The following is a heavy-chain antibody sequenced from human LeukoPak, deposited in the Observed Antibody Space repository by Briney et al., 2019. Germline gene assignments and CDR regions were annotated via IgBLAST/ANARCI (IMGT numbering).Heavy chain of an antibody. D-gene: IGHD2-8*01. CDR2: IKEDGSEK. CDR1: GFTLSSYW. CDR3: AKHPFGVFDY. J-gene: IGHJ4*02. V-gene: IGHV3-7*01. Sequence: GGSLRLSCAASGFTLSSYWLTWFRQAPGKGLEWVANIKEDGSEKYYVDSVKGRFTTSRDNAKNSLYLQMNSLRAEDTAVYYCAKHPFGVFDYWGQGTLVTVSS.